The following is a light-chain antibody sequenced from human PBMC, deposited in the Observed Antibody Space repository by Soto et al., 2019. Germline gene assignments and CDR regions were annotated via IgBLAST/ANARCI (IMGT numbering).Light chain of an antibody. Sequence: QSVLTQPASMSGSPGQSIAISCTGTSSDVGSYDLVSWYQQHPGKAPKLMIYEVTKRPSGVSSRFSGSKSGNTASLTISGLQAEDDADYYCCSSAGGGTYVFGTGTKLTVL. V-gene: IGLV2-23*02. CDR1: SSDVGSYDL. CDR3: CSSAGGGTYV. J-gene: IGLJ1*01. CDR2: EVT.